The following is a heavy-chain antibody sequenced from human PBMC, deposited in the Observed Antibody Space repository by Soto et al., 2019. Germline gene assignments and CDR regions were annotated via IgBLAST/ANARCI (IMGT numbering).Heavy chain of an antibody. CDR3: ARLGHPGH. Sequence: QVQLVQSGAEVKKPGSSVKVSCTASGGSLRNSVISWVRQAPAQRLEWMGGVIPILGTANYAQKFQGRVTRTAAEATTTAYMDLSSLSPDDTAVYYCARLGHPGHWGPGTLVIVSS. V-gene: IGHV1-69*01. CDR1: GGSLRNSV. CDR2: VIPILGTA. J-gene: IGHJ4*02.